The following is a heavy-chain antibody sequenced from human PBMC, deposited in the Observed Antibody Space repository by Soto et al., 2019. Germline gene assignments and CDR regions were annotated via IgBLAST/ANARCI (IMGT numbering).Heavy chain of an antibody. CDR1: GGSITSSSYY. Sequence: QLQLQESGPGLVKPSETLSLTCTVSGGSITSSSYYWGWIRQPPGKGLEWIANIYYSGSSYYNPSLKSRVTISVDTSKNQFSLKLSSVTAADTAVYYCARHSVELRGYYGGSGYWYFDYWGQGTLVTVSS. J-gene: IGHJ4*01. CDR3: ARHSVELRGYYGGSGYWYFDY. D-gene: IGHD3-22*01. V-gene: IGHV4-39*01. CDR2: IYYSGSS.